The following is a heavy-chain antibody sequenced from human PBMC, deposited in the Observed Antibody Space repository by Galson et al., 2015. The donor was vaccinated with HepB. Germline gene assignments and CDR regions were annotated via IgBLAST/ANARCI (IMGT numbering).Heavy chain of an antibody. CDR1: GFTVSSDY. Sequence: SLRLSCAASGFTVSSDYMSWVRQAPGKGLEWVSVIYSGGSTYYADSVKGRFTISRDNSKNTLYLQMNSLRAEDTAVYYCATVPLSYSSTYYFDYWGQGTLVTVSS. CDR2: IYSGGST. J-gene: IGHJ4*02. D-gene: IGHD6-19*01. V-gene: IGHV3-66*01. CDR3: ATVPLSYSSTYYFDY.